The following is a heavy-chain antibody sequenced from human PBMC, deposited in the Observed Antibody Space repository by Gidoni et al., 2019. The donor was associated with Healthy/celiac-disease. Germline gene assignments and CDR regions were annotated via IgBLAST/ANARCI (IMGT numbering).Heavy chain of an antibody. CDR1: GGSFSGYY. J-gene: IGHJ4*02. Sequence: QVQLQQWGAGLLKPSETLSLTCAVYGGSFSGYYWSWIRQPPGKGLEGIGEINHSGSTNYNPSSKSRVTISVDTSKNQFSLKLSSVTAADTAVYYCARGEPYSSSWSVAIDYWGQGTLVTVSS. V-gene: IGHV4-34*01. CDR3: ARGEPYSSSWSVAIDY. D-gene: IGHD6-13*01. CDR2: INHSGST.